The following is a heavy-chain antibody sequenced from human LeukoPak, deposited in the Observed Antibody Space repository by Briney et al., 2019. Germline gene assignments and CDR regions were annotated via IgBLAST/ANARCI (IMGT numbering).Heavy chain of an antibody. D-gene: IGHD2-2*02. CDR3: ARANTPFADY. J-gene: IGHJ4*02. V-gene: IGHV3-30*09. CDR2: ISYDGSNK. Sequence: PGGSLRLSCAASGFTFSSYAMHWVRQAPGKGLEWVAVISYDGSNKYYADSVKGRFAISRDNSKNTVYLQMNSLRVEDTAVYYCARANTPFADYWGQGTLVTVSP. CDR1: GFTFSSYA.